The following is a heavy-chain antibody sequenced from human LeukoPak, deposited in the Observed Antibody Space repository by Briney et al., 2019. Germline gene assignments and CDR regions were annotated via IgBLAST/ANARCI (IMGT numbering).Heavy chain of an antibody. V-gene: IGHV3-30*02. J-gene: IGHJ6*03. CDR2: IRYDGSNK. CDR1: GFTFSSYG. D-gene: IGHD2-2*01. CDR3: AKTKPVPAAGYYYYYMDV. Sequence: GGSLRLSCAASGFTFSSYGMHWARQAPGKGLEWVAFIRYDGSNKYYADSVKGRFTISRDNSKNTLYLQMNSLRAEDTAVYYCAKTKPVPAAGYYYYYMDVWGKGTTVTVSS.